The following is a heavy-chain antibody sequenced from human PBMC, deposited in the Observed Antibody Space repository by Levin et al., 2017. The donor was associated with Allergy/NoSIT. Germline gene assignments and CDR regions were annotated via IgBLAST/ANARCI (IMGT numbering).Heavy chain of an antibody. J-gene: IGHJ3*02. CDR1: GGSISSGDYY. CDR2: IYYSGST. CDR3: ARDEVGATRSHAFDI. V-gene: IGHV4-30-4*01. Sequence: LRLSCTVSGGSISSGDYYWSWIRQPPGKGLEWIGYIYYSGSTYYNPSLKSRVTISVDTSKNQFSLKLSSVTAADTAVYYCARDEVGATRSHAFDIWGQGTMVTVSS. D-gene: IGHD1-26*01.